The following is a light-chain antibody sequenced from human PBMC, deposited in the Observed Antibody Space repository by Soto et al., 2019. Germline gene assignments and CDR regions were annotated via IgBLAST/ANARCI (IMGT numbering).Light chain of an antibody. CDR2: DAS. CDR3: QQYNTWPRT. V-gene: IGKV3-15*01. J-gene: IGKJ1*01. Sequence: ENVITQSPATLSVSPGRGPTLSWRASQSIGSTLAWYEQKPGQPPSLLIFDASTRATGIPARFSGSGSGTKYTLTISSLQSEDFAVYYCQQYNTWPRTFGQGTKVDIK. CDR1: QSIGST.